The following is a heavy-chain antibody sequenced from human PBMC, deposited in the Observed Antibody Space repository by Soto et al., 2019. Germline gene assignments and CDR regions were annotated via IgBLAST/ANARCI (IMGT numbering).Heavy chain of an antibody. CDR1: GGSVSSGSYY. J-gene: IGHJ6*02. V-gene: IGHV4-61*01. CDR2: VYSTGTT. Sequence: SETLSLTCTVSGGSVSSGSYYWTWIRQPPGEPLEWIGYVYSTGTTNYSPSLKSRVDMSVDTSENQFSLKVRSETAADAAVYFCARVSKLVAPKDGTSAYCYAMDVLRHGTTVTVS. D-gene: IGHD1-1*01. CDR3: ARVSKLVAPKDGTSAYCYAMDV.